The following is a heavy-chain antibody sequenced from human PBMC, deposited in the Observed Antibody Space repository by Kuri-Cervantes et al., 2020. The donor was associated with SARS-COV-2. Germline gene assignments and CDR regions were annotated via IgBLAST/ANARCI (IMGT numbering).Heavy chain of an antibody. V-gene: IGHV3-30-3*01. J-gene: IGHJ4*02. D-gene: IGHD4-23*01. Sequence: GGSLRLSCAASGFTFSSYAMHWVRQAPGKGLEWVAVISYDGSNKYYADSVKGRFTISRDNSKNTLYLQMNSLRAEDTAVYYCARDDYGGNSIDYRGQGTLVTVSS. CDR3: ARDDYGGNSIDY. CDR2: ISYDGSNK. CDR1: GFTFSSYA.